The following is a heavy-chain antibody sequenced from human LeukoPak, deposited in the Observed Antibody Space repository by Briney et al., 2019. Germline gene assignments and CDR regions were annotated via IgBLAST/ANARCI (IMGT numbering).Heavy chain of an antibody. CDR3: AREKTYYDILATGEFDP. CDR1: GGSISSGDYY. V-gene: IGHV4-30-4*08. Sequence: SETLSLTCTVSGGSISSGDYYWSWIRQPRGKGLEWIGYIYYSGSTYYNPSLKSRVTISVDTSKNQFSLKLSSVTAADTAVYYCAREKTYYDILATGEFDPWGQGTLVTVPS. CDR2: IYYSGST. J-gene: IGHJ5*02. D-gene: IGHD3-9*01.